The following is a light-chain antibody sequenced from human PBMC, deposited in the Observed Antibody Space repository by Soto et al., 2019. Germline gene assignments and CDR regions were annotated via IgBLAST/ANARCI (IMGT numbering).Light chain of an antibody. V-gene: IGKV4-1*01. CDR3: QQYYALPIT. J-gene: IGKJ5*01. CDR2: WAS. Sequence: IVMTQAPASLAVSLGERATINCKSSQTILDRSTNMYRLVWYQQKPGQPPKLLISWASTRESGVPDRFSGSGYGTDFILTISSLQAEDVAVYYCQQYYALPITFDQGTRLEIK. CDR1: QTILDRSTNMYR.